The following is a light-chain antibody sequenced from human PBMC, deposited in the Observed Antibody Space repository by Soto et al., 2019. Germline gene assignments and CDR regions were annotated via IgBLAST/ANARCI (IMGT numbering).Light chain of an antibody. CDR3: QQSYSTPS. J-gene: IGKJ4*01. Sequence: DIQMTQSTSSLSASVGDRVTITCRTSLSISNYLNWYQQKPGKAPKVLIYAASSLQSGVPSRFSGSGSGTEFTLTISSLQPEDFATYYCQQSYSTPSFGGGTKVDIK. V-gene: IGKV1-39*01. CDR2: AAS. CDR1: LSISNY.